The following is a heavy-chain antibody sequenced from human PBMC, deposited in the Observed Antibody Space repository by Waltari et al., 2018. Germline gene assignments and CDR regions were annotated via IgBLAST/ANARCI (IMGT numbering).Heavy chain of an antibody. J-gene: IGHJ4*02. CDR3: AKDMAHLWFGESTNSFDY. V-gene: IGHV3-30*18. D-gene: IGHD3-10*01. CDR2: ISYDGSNK. Sequence: QVQLVESGGGVVQPGRSLRLSCAASGFTFSSYGMHWVRQAPGQGLEWVAVISYDGSNKYYADSVKGRFTISRDNSKNTLYLQMNSLRAEDTAVYYCAKDMAHLWFGESTNSFDYWGQGTLVTVSS. CDR1: GFTFSSYG.